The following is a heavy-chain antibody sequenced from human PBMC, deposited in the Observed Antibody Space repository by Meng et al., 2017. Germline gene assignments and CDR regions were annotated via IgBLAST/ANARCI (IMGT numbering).Heavy chain of an antibody. CDR3: ASLWQLRNAFDI. D-gene: IGHD6-6*01. CDR2: ISSSSTI. Sequence: GGSLRLSCAASGFTFSDYYMNWVRQAPGKGLEWVSSISSSSTIYYADSVKGRSTISRDNSKNTLYLQMNSLRAEDTAVYYCASLWQLRNAFDIWGQGTMVTVSS. V-gene: IGHV3-69-1*01. CDR1: GFTFSDYY. J-gene: IGHJ3*02.